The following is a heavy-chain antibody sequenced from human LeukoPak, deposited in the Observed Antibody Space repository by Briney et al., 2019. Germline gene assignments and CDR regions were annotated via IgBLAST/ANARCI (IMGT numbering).Heavy chain of an antibody. D-gene: IGHD3-10*01. CDR2: INHSGST. CDR3: ARSSSGYYFDY. J-gene: IGHJ4*02. Sequence: PSETLSLTCAVYGGSFSGYYWSWIRQPPGKGLEWIGEINHSGSTNYNPSLKSRVTISVDTSKNRFSLKLSSVTAADTAVYYCARSSSGYYFDYWGQGTLVTVSS. CDR1: GGSFSGYY. V-gene: IGHV4-34*01.